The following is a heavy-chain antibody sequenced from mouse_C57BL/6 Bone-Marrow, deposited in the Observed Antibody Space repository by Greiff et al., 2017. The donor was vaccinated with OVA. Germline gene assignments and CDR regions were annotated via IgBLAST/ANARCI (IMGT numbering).Heavy chain of an antibody. V-gene: IGHV1-42*01. D-gene: IGHD2-12*01. CDR3: ARIRRSPYYAMDY. Sequence: VQLQQSGPELVKPGASVKISCKASGYSFTGYYMNWVKQSPEKSLEWIGEINPSTGGTTYNQKFKAKATLTVDKSSSTAYMQLKSLTSEDSAVYYCARIRRSPYYAMDYWGQGTSVTVSS. CDR1: GYSFTGYY. J-gene: IGHJ4*01. CDR2: INPSTGGT.